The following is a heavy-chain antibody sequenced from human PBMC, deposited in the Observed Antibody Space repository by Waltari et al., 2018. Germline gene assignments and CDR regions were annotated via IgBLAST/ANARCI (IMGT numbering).Heavy chain of an antibody. CDR3: ARDHSLESHTLFYTAILDY. CDR1: GFTFSSYS. Sequence: EVQLVESGGGLVKPGGSLRLSCAASGFTFSSYSMNWVRQAPGKGREWVSSISSSSSYIYYADSVKGRFTIARDNAKNSLYLQMNSLRAEDAAVYYCARDHSLESHTLFYTAILDYWGQGTLVTVSS. D-gene: IGHD5-18*01. J-gene: IGHJ4*02. CDR2: ISSSSSYI. V-gene: IGHV3-21*01.